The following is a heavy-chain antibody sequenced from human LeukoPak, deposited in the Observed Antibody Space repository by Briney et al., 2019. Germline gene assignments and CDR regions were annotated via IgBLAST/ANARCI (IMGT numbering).Heavy chain of an antibody. CDR1: GGSITSYH. D-gene: IGHD5-24*01. J-gene: IGHJ4*02. CDR2: IYYSGST. CDR3: ARGSSDGYNHFDY. V-gene: IGHV4-59*01. Sequence: SETLSLTCTISGGSITSYHWSWIRQPPGKGLEWIGYIYYSGSTNYNPSLKSRVTISVDTSKNQFSLNLRSVTAADTAVYYCARGSSDGYNHFDYWGQGTLVTVSS.